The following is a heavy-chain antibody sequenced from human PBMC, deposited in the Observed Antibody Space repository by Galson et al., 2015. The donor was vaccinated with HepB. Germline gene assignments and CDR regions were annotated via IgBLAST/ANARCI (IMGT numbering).Heavy chain of an antibody. V-gene: IGHV3-23*01. CDR2: ISGSGGST. CDR1: GVAFHIHT. D-gene: IGHD2-15*01. CDR3: AKDLVVVVAVDSHQTQQDKY. J-gene: IGHJ4*02. Sequence: SLRLSSLDPGVAFHIHTMRWAPQAPGEDLEWVSAISGSGGSTYYADSVKGRFTISRDNSKNTLYLQMNSLRAEDTAVYYCAKDLVVVVAVDSHQTQQDKYWGRGTLVTVSS.